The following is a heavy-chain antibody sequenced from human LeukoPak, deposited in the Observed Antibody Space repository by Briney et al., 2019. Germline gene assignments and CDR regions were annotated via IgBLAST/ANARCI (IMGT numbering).Heavy chain of an antibody. CDR3: ARTITYIAAAGSKVGAIQYSYDY. V-gene: IGHV1-18*01. Sequence: GASVKVSCKASGYTFTSYGISWVRQAPGQGLGWRGWIGAYNGDTNYAQKLQGRVTMTTDTSTSTAYMELRSLRSDHTAVYCCARTITYIAAAGSKVGAIQYSYDYWGQGTLVTVSS. D-gene: IGHD6-13*01. J-gene: IGHJ4*02. CDR2: IGAYNGDT. CDR1: GYTFTSYG.